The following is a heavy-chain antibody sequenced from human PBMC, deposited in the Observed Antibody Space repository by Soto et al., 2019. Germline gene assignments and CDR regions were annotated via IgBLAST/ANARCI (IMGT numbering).Heavy chain of an antibody. J-gene: IGHJ4*02. CDR3: AKSPGMYYYDSSGYYHYDY. CDR1: GFTFSSYA. Sequence: PGGSLRLSCAASGFTFSSYAMSWVRQAPGKWLEWVSAISGSGVSTYYADSVKGRFTISRDNSKNTLYLQMNSLRAEDTAVYYCAKSPGMYYYDSSGYYHYDYWGQGTLVTVSS. V-gene: IGHV3-23*01. D-gene: IGHD3-22*01. CDR2: ISGSGVST.